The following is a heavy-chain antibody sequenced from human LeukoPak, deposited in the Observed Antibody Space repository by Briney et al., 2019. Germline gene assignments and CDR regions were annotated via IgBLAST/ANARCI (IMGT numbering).Heavy chain of an antibody. J-gene: IGHJ4*02. Sequence: SETLSLTCTVSGGSISSYYWSWIRQPPGKGLEWIGYIYYSGSTNYNPSLKSRVTISVDTSKNQFSLKLSSVTAADTAVYYCARRDPAATSAPLNWGQGTLVTVSS. D-gene: IGHD2-15*01. CDR3: ARRDPAATSAPLN. CDR2: IYYSGST. CDR1: GGSISSYY. V-gene: IGHV4-59*08.